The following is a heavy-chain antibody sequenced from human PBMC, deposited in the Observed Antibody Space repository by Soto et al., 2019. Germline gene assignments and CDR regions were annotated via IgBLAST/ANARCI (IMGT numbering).Heavy chain of an antibody. J-gene: IGHJ3*02. CDR1: GYSFTSYW. CDR2: IYPGDSDT. V-gene: IGHV5-51*01. CDR3: ARPPRYYYDSKGDFDI. Sequence: GESLKISCKGSGYSFTSYWIGWVRQMPGKGLEWMGMIYPGDSDTRYSPSFKGQVTISADKSIRTAYLQGSSLKPSDTAMYYCARPPRYYYDSKGDFDIWGQGTMVTVSS. D-gene: IGHD3-22*01.